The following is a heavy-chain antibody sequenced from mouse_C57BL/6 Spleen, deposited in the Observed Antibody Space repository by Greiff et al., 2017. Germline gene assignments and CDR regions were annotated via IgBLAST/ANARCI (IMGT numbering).Heavy chain of an antibody. CDR2: IDPANGNT. CDR1: GFNIKNTY. J-gene: IGHJ4*01. V-gene: IGHV14-3*01. Sequence: EVQLQQSVAELVRPGASVKLSCTASGFNIKNTYMHWVKQRPEQGLEWIGRIDPANGNTKYAPKFQGKATITADTSSTTAYLQISSLTSEDTAIYYCAKDAYDAYYAMDYWGPGTSVTVSS. CDR3: AKDAYDAYYAMDY. D-gene: IGHD2-2*01.